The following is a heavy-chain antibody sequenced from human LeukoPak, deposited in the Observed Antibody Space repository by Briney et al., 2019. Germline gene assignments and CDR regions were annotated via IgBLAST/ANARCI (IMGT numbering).Heavy chain of an antibody. V-gene: IGHV3-23*01. Sequence: GNLTLKCAAYTFTSNSCDLTRHPPGQGLERVGGLNISGSGGSKSYEDSVKGRITISRDNSKSTLYLQMNSLRVEDTAVDYCAKDDYCDSYYLDVWGKGTTVTVSS. CDR3: AKDDYCDSYYLDV. D-gene: IGHD4-17*01. CDR1: TFTSNSCD. J-gene: IGHJ6*03. CDR2: ISGSGGSK.